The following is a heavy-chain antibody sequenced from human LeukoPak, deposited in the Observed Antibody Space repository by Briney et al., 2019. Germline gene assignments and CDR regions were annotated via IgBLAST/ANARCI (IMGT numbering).Heavy chain of an antibody. CDR1: GFTFSSYS. CDR3: AKDLLRYFDWLYSAEY. J-gene: IGHJ4*02. CDR2: ISSSSSYV. D-gene: IGHD3-9*01. Sequence: PGGSLRLSCAASGFTFSSYSMNWVRQAPGKGLEWVSSISSSSSYVYYADSVKGRFTISRDNAKNSLYLQMNSLRAEDTAVYYCAKDLLRYFDWLYSAEYWGQGTLVTVSS. V-gene: IGHV3-21*04.